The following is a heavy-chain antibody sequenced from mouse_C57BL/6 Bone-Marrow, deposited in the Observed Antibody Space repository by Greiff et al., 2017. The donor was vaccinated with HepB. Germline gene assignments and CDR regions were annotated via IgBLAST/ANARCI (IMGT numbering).Heavy chain of an antibody. Sequence: EVQLQQSVAELVRPGASVKLSCTASGFNIKNTYMHWVKQRPEQGLEWIGRIDPANGNTKYAPKFQGKATITADTSSNTAYLQLSSLTSEDTAIYYCKSYGVYYGKSWYFDVWGTGTTVTVSS. CDR1: GFNIKNTY. J-gene: IGHJ1*03. CDR3: KSYGVYYGKSWYFDV. V-gene: IGHV14-3*01. CDR2: IDPANGNT. D-gene: IGHD2-1*01.